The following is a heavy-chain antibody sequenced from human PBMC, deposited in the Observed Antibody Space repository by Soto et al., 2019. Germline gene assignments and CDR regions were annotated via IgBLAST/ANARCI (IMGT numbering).Heavy chain of an antibody. CDR1: GGSISSSSYN. Sequence: SETLSLTCSVSGGSISSSSYNWDWIRQPPGKGLEWIGTIYYNGDTDYNPSLKRRATISVDASDYQFSLSLSSVTAADTSIYYCARFSGNAFDIWGHGTMVTV. V-gene: IGHV4-39*01. CDR2: IYYNGDT. CDR3: ARFSGNAFDI. J-gene: IGHJ3*02.